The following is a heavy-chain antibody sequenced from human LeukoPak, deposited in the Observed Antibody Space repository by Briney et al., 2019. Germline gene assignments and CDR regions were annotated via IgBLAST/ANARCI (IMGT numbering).Heavy chain of an antibody. CDR3: GRKAGDCGGGSCHSIDY. CDR2: IIPIFGTA. D-gene: IGHD2-15*01. J-gene: IGHJ4*02. V-gene: IGHV1-69*05. CDR1: GGFFSSEA. Sequence: SVKVSCKAFGGFFSSEAISWVRQASGQGLEWMGGIIPIFGTANYAQKFQGRVTITTDESTSTAYMEVSSLRSEDTAVYYCGRKAGDCGGGSCHSIDYWGQGTLVTVSS.